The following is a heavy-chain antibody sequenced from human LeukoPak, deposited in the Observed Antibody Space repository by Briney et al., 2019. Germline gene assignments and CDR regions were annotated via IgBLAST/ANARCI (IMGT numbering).Heavy chain of an antibody. CDR1: GGSISRGNW. V-gene: IGHV4-4*02. CDR2: IYHSGST. D-gene: IGHD6-13*01. CDR3: AKKAAASAADY. Sequence: SETLSLTCAVSGGSISRGNWWSWVRQPPGKGPEWIGEIYHSGSTNYNPSLKSRVTTSVDTSKNQFSLKLSSVTAADTAVYYCAKKAAASAADYWGQGTPVTVSS. J-gene: IGHJ4*02.